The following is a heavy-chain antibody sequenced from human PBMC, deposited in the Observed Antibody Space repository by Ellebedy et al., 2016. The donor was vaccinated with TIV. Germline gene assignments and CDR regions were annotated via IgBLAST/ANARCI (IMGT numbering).Heavy chain of an antibody. D-gene: IGHD3-10*01. CDR1: GFTVSSNY. V-gene: IGHV3-53*01. Sequence: GESLKISCAASGFTVSSNYMGWVRQAPGKGLEWVSVLYSGGSTYYADSVKGRFTISRDNYKNTLYLQMNSLRAEDTAVYYCASTGREQVDYWGQGTLVTVSS. J-gene: IGHJ4*02. CDR3: ASTGREQVDY. CDR2: LYSGGST.